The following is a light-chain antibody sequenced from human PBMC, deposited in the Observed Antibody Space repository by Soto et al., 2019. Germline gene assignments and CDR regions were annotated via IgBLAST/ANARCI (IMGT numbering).Light chain of an antibody. J-gene: IGKJ1*01. CDR3: QQYGSSGT. CDR1: QSVSNNY. CDR2: GAS. Sequence: EIVLTQSPGTLSLSPGGRAILSCRASQSVSNNYLAWYQQKPGQAPRLLIYGASNRATGIPDRFSGSGSGTDFTLTISRLEPEDFAVYYCQQYGSSGTFGQGTKVEIK. V-gene: IGKV3-20*01.